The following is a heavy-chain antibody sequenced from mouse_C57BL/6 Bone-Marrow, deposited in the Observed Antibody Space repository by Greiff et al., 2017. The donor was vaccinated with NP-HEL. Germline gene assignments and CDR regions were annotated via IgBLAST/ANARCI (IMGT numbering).Heavy chain of an antibody. V-gene: IGHV1-55*01. D-gene: IGHD1-1*01. Sequence: VQLQQPGAELVKPGASVKMSCKASGYTFTSYWITWVKQRPGQGLEWIGDIYPGSGSTNYNEKFKSKATLTVDTSSSTAYMQLSSLTSEDSAVYYCARSPYYYGSSPFDYWGQGTTLTVSS. CDR1: GYTFTSYW. CDR3: ARSPYYYGSSPFDY. J-gene: IGHJ2*01. CDR2: IYPGSGST.